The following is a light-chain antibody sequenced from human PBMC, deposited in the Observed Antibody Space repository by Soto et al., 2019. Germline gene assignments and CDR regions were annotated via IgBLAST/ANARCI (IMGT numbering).Light chain of an antibody. CDR2: DAS. V-gene: IGKV3-11*01. J-gene: IGKJ4*01. CDR3: QQHISWPLT. Sequence: EIVLTQSPATLSLSPGERATLSCRASQSVTNSLAWYQQKPGQAPRLLVYDASNRATGIPTRFSGSGSGTDFTLTISNLEPEDFAVYYCQQHISWPLTFGGGTKEEIK. CDR1: QSVTNS.